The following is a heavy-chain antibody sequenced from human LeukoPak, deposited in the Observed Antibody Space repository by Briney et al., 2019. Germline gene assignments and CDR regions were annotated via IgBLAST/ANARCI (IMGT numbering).Heavy chain of an antibody. CDR2: ISSSSSYI. CDR1: GFTVSSNY. V-gene: IGHV3-21*01. J-gene: IGHJ4*02. CDR3: ARGQRSSGYYYRY. D-gene: IGHD3-22*01. Sequence: GGSLRLSCAASGFTVSSNYMSWVRQAPGKGLEWVSSISSSSSYIYYADSVKGRFTISRDNAKNSLYLQMNSLRAEDTAVYYCARGQRSSGYYYRYWGQGTLVTVSS.